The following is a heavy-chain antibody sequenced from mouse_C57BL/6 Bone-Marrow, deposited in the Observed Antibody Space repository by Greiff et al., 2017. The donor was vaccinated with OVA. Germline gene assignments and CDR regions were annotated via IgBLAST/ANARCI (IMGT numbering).Heavy chain of an antibody. CDR3: ARNGYYGDAMDY. CDR2: INPNNGGT. J-gene: IGHJ4*01. CDR1: GYTFTDYY. V-gene: IGHV1-26*01. D-gene: IGHD2-3*01. Sequence: VQLQQSGPELVKPGASVKISCKASGYTFTDYYMNWVKQSHGKSLEWIGDINPNNGGTSYNQKFKGKATLTVDKSSSTAYMELRSLTSEDSAVYYCARNGYYGDAMDYWGQGTSVTVSS.